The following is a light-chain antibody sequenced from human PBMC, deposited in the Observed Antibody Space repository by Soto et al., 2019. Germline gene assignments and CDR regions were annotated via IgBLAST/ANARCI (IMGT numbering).Light chain of an antibody. CDR3: QQSYSTPYT. V-gene: IGKV1-39*01. CDR2: AAS. J-gene: IGKJ2*01. CDR1: QRITSY. Sequence: DIQMTQSPSSLSASVGDRVTITCRASQRITSYLNWYQQKPGKAPKLLIYAASSLQSGVPSRFSGGGSGTDFTLTISILQLEDCATYSCQQSYSTPYTFGQGTKLEIK.